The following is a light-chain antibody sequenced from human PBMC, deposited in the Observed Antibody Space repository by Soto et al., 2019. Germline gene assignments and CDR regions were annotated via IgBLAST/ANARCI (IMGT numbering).Light chain of an antibody. V-gene: IGLV2-14*01. Sequence: QSALTQPASVSGSPGQSITISCTGTNSDVGGYNYVSWFQHDPGKVPKLIIYEVSSRPSGVSNRFSGSKSGNTASLTISALQAEDEADYYCSSYTSDTFFVFGTGTSSPS. CDR1: NSDVGGYNY. CDR3: SSYTSDTFFV. J-gene: IGLJ1*01. CDR2: EVS.